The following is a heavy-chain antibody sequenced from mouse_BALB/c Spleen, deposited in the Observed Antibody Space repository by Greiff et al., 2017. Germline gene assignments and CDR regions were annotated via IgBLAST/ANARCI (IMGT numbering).Heavy chain of an antibody. CDR2: IYPGDGDT. CDR1: GYAFSSSW. D-gene: IGHD2-14*01. CDR3: ARHYYRYDDAMDY. V-gene: IGHV1-82*01. J-gene: IGHJ4*01. Sequence: VQLQQSGPELVKPGASVKISCKASGYAFSSSWMNWVKQRPGQGLEWIGRIYPGDGDTNYNGKFKGKATLTADKSSSTAYMQLSSLTSVDSAVYFCARHYYRYDDAMDYWGQGTSVTVSS.